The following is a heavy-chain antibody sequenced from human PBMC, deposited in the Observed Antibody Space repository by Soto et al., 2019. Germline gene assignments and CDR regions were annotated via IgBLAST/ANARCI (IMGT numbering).Heavy chain of an antibody. Sequence: EVKLLESGGGLVQPGESLRLSCGTSGFPFSSCVMAWVRQAPGKGLEWVSLITNTDVATSYADSVKGRFTISRDNYKNTMFLQMNTLRAEDTAVYYCAKGVISGRWYLDGWGQGTLVTVCS. CDR2: ITNTDVAT. V-gene: IGHV3-23*01. D-gene: IGHD6-13*01. CDR1: GFPFSSCV. CDR3: AKGVISGRWYLDG. J-gene: IGHJ4*02.